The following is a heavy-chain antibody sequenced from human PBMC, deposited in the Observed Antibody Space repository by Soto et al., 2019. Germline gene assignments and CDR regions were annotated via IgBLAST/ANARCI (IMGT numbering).Heavy chain of an antibody. CDR1: GFTFSSYA. V-gene: IGHV3-23*01. D-gene: IGHD6-19*01. CDR2: ISGSGGST. Sequence: PGGSVRLSCAASGFTFSSYAMSWVRQAPGKGLEWVSAISGSGGSTYYADSVKGRFTISRGNSKNTLYLQMNRLRAEDTAVYYCAKDTSIAVGAPAFDIWGQGTMVTVSS. CDR3: AKDTSIAVGAPAFDI. J-gene: IGHJ3*02.